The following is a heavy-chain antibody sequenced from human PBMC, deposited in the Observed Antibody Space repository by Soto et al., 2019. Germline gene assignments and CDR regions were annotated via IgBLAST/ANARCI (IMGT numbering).Heavy chain of an antibody. CDR2: ISSSSSYI. Sequence: PGGSLRLSCAASGFTFSSYSMNWVRQAPGKGLEWVSSISSSSSYIYYADSVKGRFTISRDNAKNSLYLQMNSLRAEDTAVYYCARDFHSNPLYYYYGMDVWGQGTTVTVSS. J-gene: IGHJ6*02. CDR3: ARDFHSNPLYYYYGMDV. V-gene: IGHV3-21*01. CDR1: GFTFSSYS.